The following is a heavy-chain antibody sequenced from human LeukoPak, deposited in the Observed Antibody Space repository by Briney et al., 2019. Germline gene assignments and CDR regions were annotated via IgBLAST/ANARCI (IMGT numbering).Heavy chain of an antibody. CDR2: IYTSGST. CDR3: AREEYYDSWSGYQNWFDP. J-gene: IGHJ5*02. CDR1: GGSISSGSYY. D-gene: IGHD3-3*01. V-gene: IGHV4-61*02. Sequence: SQTLSLTCTVSGGSISSGSYYWSWIRQPAGKGLEWIGRIYTSGSTNYNPSLKSRVTISVDTSKNQFSLKLSSVTAADTAVYYCAREEYYDSWSGYQNWFDPWGQGTLVTVSS.